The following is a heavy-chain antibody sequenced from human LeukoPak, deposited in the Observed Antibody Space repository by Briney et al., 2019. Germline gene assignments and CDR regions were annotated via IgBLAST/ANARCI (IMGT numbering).Heavy chain of an antibody. V-gene: IGHV3-7*01. Sequence: GGSLRLSCAASGFTFSNYWMTWVRQAPGKGLEWVANIQEEGTEKYYVDSVKGRFTISRDNAKNSLYLQMNSLRAEDTAVYYCARLDYSGTYSWGPGTLVTVAS. CDR1: GFTFSNYW. J-gene: IGHJ4*02. CDR2: IQEEGTEK. CDR3: ARLDYSGTYS. D-gene: IGHD1-26*01.